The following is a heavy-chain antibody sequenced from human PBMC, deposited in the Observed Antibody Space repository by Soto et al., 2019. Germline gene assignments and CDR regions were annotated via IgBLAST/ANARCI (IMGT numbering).Heavy chain of an antibody. CDR3: ARSLGMYIGTPGGFGVMDV. CDR1: GFTFTSYY. D-gene: IGHD1-26*01. V-gene: IGHV1-46*01. J-gene: IGHJ6*01. Sequence: GASVKVSCKASGFTFTSYYMHWVRQAPGQGLEWMGIINPSGGSTSYAQKFQGRVTMTRDTSTSTVYMELSSLRSEDTAVYYCARSLGMYIGTPGGFGVMDVWVQGTTVTVSP. CDR2: INPSGGST.